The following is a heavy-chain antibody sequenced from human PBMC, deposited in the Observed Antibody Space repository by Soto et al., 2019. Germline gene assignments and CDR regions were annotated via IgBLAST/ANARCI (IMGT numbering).Heavy chain of an antibody. Sequence: PSETLSLTCAVYGGSFSGYYWSWIRQPPGKGLEWIGEINHSGSTNYNPSLKSRVTISVDTSKNQFSLKLSSVTAADTAVYYCARARLIQYYDFRSGYYPPNPRTLDYWGQGTLVTVSS. J-gene: IGHJ4*02. CDR2: INHSGST. V-gene: IGHV4-34*01. CDR1: GGSFSGYY. D-gene: IGHD3-3*01. CDR3: ARARLIQYYDFRSGYYPPNPRTLDY.